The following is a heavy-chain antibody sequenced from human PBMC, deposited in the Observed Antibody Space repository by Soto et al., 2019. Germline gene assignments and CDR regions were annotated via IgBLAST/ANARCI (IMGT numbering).Heavy chain of an antibody. Sequence: SVKVSCKASGGTFSTSTVSWVRQAPGQGLEWMGGIIPIFGTPNYAQKFQGRVTITADKSTSTAYMELSSLRSEDTAVYYCARDDRVVIPPRPFDYWREGTLVTVSS. CDR2: IIPIFGTP. CDR1: GGTFSTST. J-gene: IGHJ4*02. D-gene: IGHD3-3*01. CDR3: ARDDRVVIPPRPFDY. V-gene: IGHV1-69*06.